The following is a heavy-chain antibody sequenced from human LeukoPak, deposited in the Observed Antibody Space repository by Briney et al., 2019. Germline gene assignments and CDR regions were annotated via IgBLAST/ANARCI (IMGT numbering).Heavy chain of an antibody. D-gene: IGHD3-10*01. V-gene: IGHV3-64D*06. CDR2: ISSNGGST. CDR1: GFTFSSYA. J-gene: IGHJ6*04. Sequence: GGSLRLSCSASGFTFSSYAMHWVRQAPGKGLEYVSDISSNGGSTYYADSVKGRFTISRDNSKNTLYLQMSSLRAEDTAVYYCVKEVLVRYYYYGMDVWGKGTTVTVSS. CDR3: VKEVLVRYYYYGMDV.